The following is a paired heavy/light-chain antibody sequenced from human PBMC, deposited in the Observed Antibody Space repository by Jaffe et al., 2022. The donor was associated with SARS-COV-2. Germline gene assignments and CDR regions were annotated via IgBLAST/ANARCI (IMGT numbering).Light chain of an antibody. CDR3: QSFDTNDHWV. Sequence: NFMLTQPHSVSESPGKTIIISCAGSGGSIASNYVHWYQQRPGSAPTTVIYENDQRPSGVPDRFSGSIDSSSNSASLTISGLKTEDEADYYCQSFDTNDHWVFGGGTKLTVL. J-gene: IGLJ3*02. CDR1: GGSIASNY. V-gene: IGLV6-57*02. CDR2: END.
Heavy chain of an antibody. Sequence: QVQLQESGPGLVKPSETLSLTCTVSGGSISSSSYYWGWIRQPPGEGLEWIGSINYSGSTYCRVSLKSRVTISVATSKRQFSLQLSSVTAADTAVYYCARHRHSSGYGGLYYYDMDVWGQGTTVTVSS. CDR2: INYSGST. CDR1: GGSISSSSYY. V-gene: IGHV4-39*01. D-gene: IGHD5-18*01. J-gene: IGHJ6*02. CDR3: ARHRHSSGYGGLYYYDMDV.